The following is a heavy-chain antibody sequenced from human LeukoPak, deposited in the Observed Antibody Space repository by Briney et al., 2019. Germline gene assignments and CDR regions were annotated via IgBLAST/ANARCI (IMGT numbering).Heavy chain of an antibody. CDR1: GFTFSSYA. CDR2: ISGSGGST. V-gene: IGHV3-23*01. D-gene: IGHD3-10*01. CDR3: AKARVLRVYYGSGNLDY. Sequence: GGSLRLSCAASGFTFSSYAMSWVRQAPGKGLEWVSAISGSGGSTYYADSVKGRFTISRDNSKNTLYLRMNSLRAEDTAVYCCAKARVLRVYYGSGNLDYWGQGTLVTVSS. J-gene: IGHJ4*02.